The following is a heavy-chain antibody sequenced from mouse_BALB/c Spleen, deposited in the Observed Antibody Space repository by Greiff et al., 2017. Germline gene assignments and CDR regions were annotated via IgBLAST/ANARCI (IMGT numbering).Heavy chain of an antibody. CDR3: ARAYYGNYKPLDY. J-gene: IGHJ4*01. CDR1: GFSLTSYG. V-gene: IGHV2-9*02. CDR2: IWAGGST. D-gene: IGHD2-10*01. Sequence: QLQQSGPGLVAPSQSLSITCTVSGFSLTSYGVHWVRQPPGKGLEWLGVIWAGGSTNYNSALMSRLSISKDNSKSQVFLKMNSLQTDDTAMYYCARAYYGNYKPLDYWGQGTSVTVSS.